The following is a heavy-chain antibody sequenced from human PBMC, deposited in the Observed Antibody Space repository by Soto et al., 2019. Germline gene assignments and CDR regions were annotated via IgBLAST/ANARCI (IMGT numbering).Heavy chain of an antibody. CDR1: GYSFTSYW. J-gene: IGHJ5*02. CDR2: IDPSDSYT. D-gene: IGHD5-12*01. V-gene: IGHV5-10-1*01. CDR3: ARPQGGYVSWFDP. Sequence: PGESLKISCKGSGYSFTSYWISWVRQMPGKGLEWMGRIDPSDSYTNYSPSFQGHVTISADKSISTAYLQWSSLKASDTAMYYCARPQGGYVSWFDPWGQGTLVTVS.